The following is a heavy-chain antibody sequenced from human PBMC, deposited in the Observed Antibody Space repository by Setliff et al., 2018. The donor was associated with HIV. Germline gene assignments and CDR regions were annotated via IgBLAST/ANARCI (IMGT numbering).Heavy chain of an antibody. D-gene: IGHD2-2*01. CDR2: FYYSGSS. J-gene: IGHJ4*02. V-gene: IGHV4-4*02. Sequence: SETLSLTCVVSGFSIKNDNWWNWARQTPGKGLEWIGNFYYSGSSHYNPSLKSRVTISVDTSKNQFSLKLISVSAADTAVYYCAKLLPAADMAREIDSWGQGTLVTVSS. CDR3: AKLLPAADMAREIDS. CDR1: GFSIKNDNW.